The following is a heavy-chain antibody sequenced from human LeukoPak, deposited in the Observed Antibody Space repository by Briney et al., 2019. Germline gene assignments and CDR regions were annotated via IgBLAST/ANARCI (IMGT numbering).Heavy chain of an antibody. Sequence: SVKVSCKASGGTFSSYAISWVRQAPGQGLEWMGGIIPIFGTANYAQKFQGRVTITADESTSTAYMELSSLRSEDTAVYYCARRAYSRHYYYGMDVWGQGTTVTVSS. J-gene: IGHJ6*02. CDR3: ARRAYSRHYYYGMDV. V-gene: IGHV1-69*13. CDR2: IIPIFGTA. CDR1: GGTFSSYA. D-gene: IGHD3-22*01.